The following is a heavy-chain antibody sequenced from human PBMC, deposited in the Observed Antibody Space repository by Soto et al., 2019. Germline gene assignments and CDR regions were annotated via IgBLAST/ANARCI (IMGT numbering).Heavy chain of an antibody. D-gene: IGHD3-10*02. CDR1: GGAFQKYI. V-gene: IGHV1-69*01. CDR2: IIPMFATP. Sequence: QVQLVQSGAEVKKPGSSVKVSCRSSGGAFQKYIINWVRQAPGQGPEWMGGIIPMFATPTFAQKFQGRLTIRATDSANTVTMELSNLRSEDTAIYYCARGRVPAAGPDDFDNWGLWTMVIVSS. J-gene: IGHJ3*02. CDR3: ARGRVPAAGPDDFDN.